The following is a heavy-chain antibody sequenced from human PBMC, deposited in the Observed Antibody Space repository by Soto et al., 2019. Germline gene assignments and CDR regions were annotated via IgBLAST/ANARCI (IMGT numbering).Heavy chain of an antibody. Sequence: LRLSCAASGFSLNNHAMTWVRQAPGKGLEWASGISGSGSTTHYADSVKGRFTISRDNSKDTLYLQMNSLRPEDTAVYYCAKDRLMLTMVVVGAFDFWGLGTMVTVSS. J-gene: IGHJ3*01. CDR3: AKDRLMLTMVVVGAFDF. CDR2: ISGSGSTT. V-gene: IGHV3-23*01. CDR1: GFSLNNHA. D-gene: IGHD3-22*01.